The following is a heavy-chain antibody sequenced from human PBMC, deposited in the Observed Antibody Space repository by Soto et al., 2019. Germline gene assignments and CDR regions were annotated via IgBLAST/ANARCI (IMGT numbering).Heavy chain of an antibody. J-gene: IGHJ6*02. Sequence: ESLKISCKGSGYSFTSYWIGWVRQMPGKGLEWMGIIYPGDSDTRYSPSFQDQVTISADKSISTAYLQWSSLKASDTAMYYCARISVGYSYYYYYGMDVWGQGTTVTVSS. V-gene: IGHV5-51*01. CDR2: IYPGDSDT. CDR1: GYSFTSYW. D-gene: IGHD2-15*01. CDR3: ARISVGYSYYYYYGMDV.